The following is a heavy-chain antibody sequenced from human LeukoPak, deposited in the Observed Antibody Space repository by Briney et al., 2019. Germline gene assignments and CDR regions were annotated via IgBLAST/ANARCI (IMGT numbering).Heavy chain of an antibody. J-gene: IGHJ4*02. Sequence: SETLSLTCAVYGGSLSDYYWSWIRQPPGKGLEWIGEINHSGSTNYNPSLKSRVTISVDTSKNQFSLKLSSVTAADTAVYYCARGHNYDTSGYYGWGQGTLVTVSS. D-gene: IGHD3-22*01. V-gene: IGHV4-34*01. CDR2: INHSGST. CDR3: ARGHNYDTSGYYG. CDR1: GGSLSDYY.